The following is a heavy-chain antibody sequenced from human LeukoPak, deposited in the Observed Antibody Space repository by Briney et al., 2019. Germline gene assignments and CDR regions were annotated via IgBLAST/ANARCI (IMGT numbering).Heavy chain of an antibody. Sequence: KPSETLSLTCTVSGGSISSYYWSWIRQPPGKGLEWIGYIYYSGSTSYNPSLKSRVTISVDTSKNQFSLKLSSVTAADTAVYYCASLPYYYDSSGYGASYWGQGTLVTVSS. V-gene: IGHV4-59*12. J-gene: IGHJ4*02. CDR3: ASLPYYYDSSGYGASY. CDR2: IYYSGST. D-gene: IGHD3-22*01. CDR1: GGSISSYY.